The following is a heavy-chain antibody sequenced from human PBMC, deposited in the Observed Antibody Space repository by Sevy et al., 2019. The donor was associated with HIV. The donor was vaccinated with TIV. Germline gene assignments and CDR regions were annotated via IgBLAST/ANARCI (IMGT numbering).Heavy chain of an antibody. Sequence: GGSLRLSCSASGFTFSSCAMHWVRQAPGKGLEYVSAISSNGGSTYYANSVKGRFTISRDNSKNTLYLQMSSLRAEDTAVYYCVKNTTGRAFDIWGQGTMVTVSS. D-gene: IGHD4-17*01. CDR2: ISSNGGST. V-gene: IGHV3-64D*06. CDR1: GFTFSSCA. J-gene: IGHJ3*02. CDR3: VKNTTGRAFDI.